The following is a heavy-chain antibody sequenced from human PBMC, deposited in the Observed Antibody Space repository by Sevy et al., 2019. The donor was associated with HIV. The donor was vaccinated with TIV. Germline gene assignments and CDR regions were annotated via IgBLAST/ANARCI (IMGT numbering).Heavy chain of an antibody. CDR1: GYTFSRSV. J-gene: IGHJ4*02. D-gene: IGHD6-19*01. Sequence: ASVKVSCKASGYTFSRSVITWVRQAPGQGLEWMGWISTYNGKTNYAQKFQDRVTMTTDTSTNTAYMELRSPRSDDTAIYFCARGRGIAVAGGGYYSDYWGQGSLVTVSS. CDR2: ISTYNGKT. V-gene: IGHV1-18*04. CDR3: ARGRGIAVAGGGYYSDY.